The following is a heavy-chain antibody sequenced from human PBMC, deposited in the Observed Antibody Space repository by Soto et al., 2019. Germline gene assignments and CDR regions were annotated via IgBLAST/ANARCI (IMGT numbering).Heavy chain of an antibody. Sequence: PGGSLRLSCAASGFTFSSYSMNWVRQAPGKGLEWVSSISSSSSYIYYADSVKGRFTISRDNAKNSLYLQMNSLRAEDTAVYYFARAPYCSSTSCYEDWFDPWGQGTLVTVSS. CDR2: ISSSSSYI. CDR3: ARAPYCSSTSCYEDWFDP. D-gene: IGHD2-2*01. V-gene: IGHV3-21*01. J-gene: IGHJ5*02. CDR1: GFTFSSYS.